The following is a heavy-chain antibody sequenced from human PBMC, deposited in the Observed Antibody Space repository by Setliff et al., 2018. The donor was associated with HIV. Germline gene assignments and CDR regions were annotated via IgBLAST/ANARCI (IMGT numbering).Heavy chain of an antibody. CDR1: GYNFATYY. CDR2: VNPGDSST. V-gene: IGHV5-51*04. J-gene: IGHJ4*02. Sequence: GESLKISCRTSGYNFATYYIAWVRQMPGKGPEWMGSVNPGDSSTKYNQSSQGQVTMSADKLINTAYLQWSSLKASDTAMYYCATRLLGYSGYGYWGQGTLVTVSS. CDR3: ATRLLGYSGYGY. D-gene: IGHD5-12*01.